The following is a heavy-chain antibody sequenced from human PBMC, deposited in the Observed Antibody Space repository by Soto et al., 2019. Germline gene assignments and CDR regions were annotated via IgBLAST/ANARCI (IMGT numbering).Heavy chain of an antibody. Sequence: PSETLSLTCTVSGGSISNHYWSWIRQPPGKGLEWIGYIYYNGNTNYNPSLKSRVTMSVDTSKNQISLKLSSVTAADTAVYYCGRVVSPAPGYWSAPGGRGTLATVS. CDR1: GGSISNHY. D-gene: IGHD2-2*01. J-gene: IGHJ5*02. CDR3: GRVVSPAPGYWSAP. V-gene: IGHV4-59*11. CDR2: IYYNGNT.